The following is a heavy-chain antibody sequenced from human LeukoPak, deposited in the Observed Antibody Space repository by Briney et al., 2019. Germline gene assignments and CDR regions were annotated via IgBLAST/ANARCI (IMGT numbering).Heavy chain of an antibody. D-gene: IGHD5-24*01. J-gene: IGHJ4*02. V-gene: IGHV1-69*01. Sequence: ASVKVSCKASGGTFSSYAISWVRQAPGQGLEWMGGIIPIFGTANYAQKFQGRVTITADESTSTAYMELSSLRSEDTAVYYCARASLVDGYNIGLDYWGQGTLVTVSS. CDR1: GGTFSSYA. CDR2: IIPIFGTA. CDR3: ARASLVDGYNIGLDY.